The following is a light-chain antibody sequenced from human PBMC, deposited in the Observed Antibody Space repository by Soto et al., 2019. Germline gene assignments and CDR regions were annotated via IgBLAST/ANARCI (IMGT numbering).Light chain of an antibody. CDR1: QSLSSY. Sequence: EMVWTQSPGTLSLSPGERATLSCRASQSLSSYLAWYQQKPGQAPRLLIYGASSRATGIPDRFSGSGSGTDFTLTISRLEPEDFAVYYCRQYGSSPSYTFGQGTKLEIK. V-gene: IGKV3-20*01. CDR3: RQYGSSPSYT. J-gene: IGKJ2*01. CDR2: GAS.